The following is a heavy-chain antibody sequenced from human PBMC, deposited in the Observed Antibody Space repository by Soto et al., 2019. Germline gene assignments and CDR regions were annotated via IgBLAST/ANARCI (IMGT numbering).Heavy chain of an antibody. Sequence: VGSLRLSCAASGFTFSSYSMNWVRQAPGKGLEWVSSISSSSSYIYYADSVKGRFTISRDNAKNSLYLQMNSLRAEDTAGYYCARDSTPRFDPWGQGTLVTVSS. CDR1: GFTFSSYS. J-gene: IGHJ5*02. V-gene: IGHV3-21*01. CDR3: ARDSTPRFDP. CDR2: ISSSSSYI.